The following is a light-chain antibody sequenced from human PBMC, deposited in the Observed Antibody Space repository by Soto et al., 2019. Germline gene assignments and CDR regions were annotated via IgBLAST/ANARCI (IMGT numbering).Light chain of an antibody. J-gene: IGKJ2*01. CDR3: QQYDYLPYP. CDR1: QDIKRN. Sequence: DIQMTQSPSSLSASVGARVTITCQASQDIKRNMNWFQQRPGEAPQLLIYEASKFETGVPSRFKGGAAVTGFTITRASLQPLNVATYLGQQYDYLPYPVGQETKLGIK. CDR2: EAS. V-gene: IGKV1-33*01.